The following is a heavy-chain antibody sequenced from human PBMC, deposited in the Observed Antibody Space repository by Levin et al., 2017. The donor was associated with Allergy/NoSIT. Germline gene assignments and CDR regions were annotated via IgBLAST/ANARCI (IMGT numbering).Heavy chain of an antibody. CDR1: GFPFSDYY. J-gene: IGHJ5*02. V-gene: IGHV3-11*01. CDR3: ARLGYCSTSSYKGDWGDP. CDR2: IGGSGGSI. D-gene: IGHD2-2*01. Sequence: GESLKISCAGSGFPFSDYYMSWIRQAPGKVLEWVSYIGGSGGSIYYADSVKGRFTISRDNAKNSLYLQMNSLRAEDTAVYYGARLGYCSTSSYKGDWGDPWGQGTLVTVSS.